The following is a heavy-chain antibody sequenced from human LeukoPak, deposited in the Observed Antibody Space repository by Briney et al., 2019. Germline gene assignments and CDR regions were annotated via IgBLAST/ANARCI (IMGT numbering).Heavy chain of an antibody. V-gene: IGHV3-23*01. J-gene: IGHJ3*02. CDR3: AKDFVGVKPDAFDI. CDR2: ISGNDGST. D-gene: IGHD3-3*01. Sequence: GGSLRLSCAASGFTFSSHAMSWVRQAPGKGLECVSGISGNDGSTIYADSVKGRFTISRDNSKNTLYLQMDSLRAEDTALYYCAKDFVGVKPDAFDIWAKGQRSPSPQ. CDR1: GFTFSSHA.